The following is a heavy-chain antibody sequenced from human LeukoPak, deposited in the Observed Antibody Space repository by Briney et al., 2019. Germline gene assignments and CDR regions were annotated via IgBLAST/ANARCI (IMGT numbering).Heavy chain of an antibody. J-gene: IGHJ5*02. CDR2: MNPNSGNT. CDR1: RYTLTSYD. D-gene: IGHD6-19*01. V-gene: IGHV1-8*01. CDR3: ARYSSGWYTNWFDR. Sequence: ASVKVSCKASRYTLTSYDIKWVRQAPGQGLEWKGWMNPNSGNTVYAQKFQGRVTMTRNTSISTAYMELSSLRSEDTAVYYCARYSSGWYTNWFDRWGQGTLVTVSS.